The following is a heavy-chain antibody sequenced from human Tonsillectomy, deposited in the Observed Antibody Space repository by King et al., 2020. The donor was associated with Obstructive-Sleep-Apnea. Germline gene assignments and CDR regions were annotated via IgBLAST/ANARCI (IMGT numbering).Heavy chain of an antibody. CDR3: ARHKILTIAAADDY. CDR2: SLSSGAT. D-gene: IGHD6-13*01. CDR1: CGSITRSSYY. V-gene: IGHV4-39*01. J-gene: IGHJ4*02. Sequence: QLQESGPGLVKPSEPLSLTCTVSCGSITRSSYYWGWIPQPPGEGLEWIWRSLSSGATYYYPSLKSRVTISVDTSKNQLSLTLNSGTAADTAVYYCARHKILTIAAADDYWGQGTLVTVSS.